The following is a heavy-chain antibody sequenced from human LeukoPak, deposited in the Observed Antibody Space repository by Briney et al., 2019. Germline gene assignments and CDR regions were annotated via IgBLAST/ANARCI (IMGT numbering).Heavy chain of an antibody. CDR1: GFTFNTYG. Sequence: PGGSLRLSCAASGFTFNTYGMSWVRQAPGKGLDWVSYISDSGGRTYYADSVKGRFSISRDNSKNTLYLQMNSLRVEDTAVYYCANGGPDYDIYHYWGQGILVTVSS. J-gene: IGHJ4*02. CDR2: ISDSGGRT. CDR3: ANGGPDYDIYHY. D-gene: IGHD3-9*01. V-gene: IGHV3-23*01.